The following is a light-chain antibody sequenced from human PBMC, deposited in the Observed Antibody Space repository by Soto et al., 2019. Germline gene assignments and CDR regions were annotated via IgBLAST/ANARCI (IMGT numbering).Light chain of an antibody. CDR3: LLSYSGARFWV. J-gene: IGLJ3*02. CDR2: DTS. Sequence: QAMVTQEPSLTVTPGGTVTLTCGSSTGAVTSGHYPYWFQQKPGQAPRTLIYDTSNKHSWTPARFSGSLLGGKAALTLSGAQPEDEAEYYCLLSYSGARFWVFGGGTKLTV. CDR1: TGAVTSGHY. V-gene: IGLV7-46*01.